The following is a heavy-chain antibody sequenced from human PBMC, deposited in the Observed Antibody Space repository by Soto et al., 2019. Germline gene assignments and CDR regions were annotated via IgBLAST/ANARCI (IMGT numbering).Heavy chain of an antibody. V-gene: IGHV1-18*01. CDR2: ISAYNGNT. Sequence: GASVKVSCKASGYTFTSYGISWVRQAPGQGLEWMGWISAYNGNTNYAQKLQGRVTITTDTSTSTAYMELRSLRSDDTAVYYCARTESGSYGYYFDYWGQGTLVTVSS. D-gene: IGHD1-26*01. CDR1: GYTFTSYG. J-gene: IGHJ4*02. CDR3: ARTESGSYGYYFDY.